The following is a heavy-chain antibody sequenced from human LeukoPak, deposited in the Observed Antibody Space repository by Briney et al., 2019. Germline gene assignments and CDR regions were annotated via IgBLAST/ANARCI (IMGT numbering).Heavy chain of an antibody. CDR1: GGSISSGSYY. CDR2: IYTSGST. CDR3: ARWMITFGGVIARWFDP. Sequence: PSETLSLTCTVSGGSISSGSYYWSWIRQPAGKGLEWIGRIYTSGSTNYNPSLKSRVAISVDTSKNQFSLKLSSVTAADTAVYYCARWMITFGGVIARWFDPWGQGTLVTVSS. D-gene: IGHD3-16*02. J-gene: IGHJ5*02. V-gene: IGHV4-61*02.